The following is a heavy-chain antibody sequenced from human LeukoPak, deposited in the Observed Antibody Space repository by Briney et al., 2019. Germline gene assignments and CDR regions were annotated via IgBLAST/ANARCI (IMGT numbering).Heavy chain of an antibody. D-gene: IGHD3-10*01. V-gene: IGHV3-11*01. CDR3: AKDRAQIPLKY. CDR1: GFSFSDSY. Sequence: PGGSLRLSCVVSGFSFSDSYMTWIRQTPGKGLESLAYISGSGSDIYYADSVKGRFTISRDNSKNTLSLQMNSLRAEDTAIYYCAKDRAQIPLKYWGQGTLVTVSS. CDR2: ISGSGSDI. J-gene: IGHJ4*02.